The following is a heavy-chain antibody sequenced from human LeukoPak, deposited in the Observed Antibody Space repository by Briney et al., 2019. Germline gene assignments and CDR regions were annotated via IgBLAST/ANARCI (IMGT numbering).Heavy chain of an antibody. CDR1: GGSISSSSYY. V-gene: IGHV4-39*07. D-gene: IGHD5-24*01. J-gene: IGHJ4*02. Sequence: PSETLSLTCTVSGGSISSSSYYWGWIRQPPGKGLEWVGSIYYSGSAYYNPSLKSRVTISVGTSENQFSLKLNSVTAADTAVYYCARGPRWLQDYFNFWGQGTLVTVSS. CDR2: IYYSGSA. CDR3: ARGPRWLQDYFNF.